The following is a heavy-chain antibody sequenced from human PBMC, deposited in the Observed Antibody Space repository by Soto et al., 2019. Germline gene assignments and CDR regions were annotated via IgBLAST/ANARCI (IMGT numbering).Heavy chain of an antibody. J-gene: IGHJ6*02. CDR3: ANSGFGEWGRYGMDV. CDR1: GFTFSSYG. V-gene: IGHV3-30*18. Sequence: GGSLRLSCAASGFTFSSYGMLWVRQAPGKGLEWVAVISYDGTNKYYAVSVKGRFTISRDNSKNTLDLQMNSLRAEDTAVYYCANSGFGEWGRYGMDVWGQGTKVTVSS. CDR2: ISYDGTNK. D-gene: IGHD3-10*01.